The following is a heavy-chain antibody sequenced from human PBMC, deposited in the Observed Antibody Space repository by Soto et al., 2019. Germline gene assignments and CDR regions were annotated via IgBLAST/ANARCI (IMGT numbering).Heavy chain of an antibody. Sequence: QVQLQQWGAGLLKPSETLSLTCAVYGGSFSPYFWSWIRQPPGKGLEWIGEMNHSGSTNSNPSLTRRATLSVDTSKNQVSLKLTSVTAADTAVYYCARLASGWQYYYFDFWGRGTPVTVSS. V-gene: IGHV4-34*01. CDR3: ARLASGWQYYYFDF. CDR1: GGSFSPYF. D-gene: IGHD6-19*01. CDR2: MNHSGST. J-gene: IGHJ2*01.